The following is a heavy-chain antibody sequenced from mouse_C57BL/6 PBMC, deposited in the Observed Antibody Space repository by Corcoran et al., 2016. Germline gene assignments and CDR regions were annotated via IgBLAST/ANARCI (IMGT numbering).Heavy chain of an antibody. CDR3: ARWGYGSSYGDYAMDY. V-gene: IGHV1-26*01. CDR1: GYTFTDYY. D-gene: IGHD1-1*01. Sequence: EVQLQQSGPELVKPGASVKISCKASGYTFTDYYMNWVKQSHGKSLEWIGDINPNNGGTSYNQKFKGKATLTVDKSSSTAYMELRSLTSEDSAVYYCARWGYGSSYGDYAMDYWGQGTSVTVSS. CDR2: INPNNGGT. J-gene: IGHJ4*01.